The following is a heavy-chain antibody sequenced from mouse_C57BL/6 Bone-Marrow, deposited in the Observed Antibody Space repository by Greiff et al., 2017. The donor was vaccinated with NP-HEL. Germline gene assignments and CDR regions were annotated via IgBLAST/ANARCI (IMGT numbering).Heavy chain of an antibody. D-gene: IGHD1-1*02. V-gene: IGHV1-80*01. CDR3: AREDLMVRYAMDY. Sequence: VQVVESGAELVKPGASVKISCKASGYAFSSYWMNWVKQRPGKGLEWIGQIYPGDGDTNYNGKFKGKATLTADKSSSTAYMQLSSLTSEDSAVYFCAREDLMVRYAMDYWGQGTSVTVSS. J-gene: IGHJ4*01. CDR2: IYPGDGDT. CDR1: GYAFSSYW.